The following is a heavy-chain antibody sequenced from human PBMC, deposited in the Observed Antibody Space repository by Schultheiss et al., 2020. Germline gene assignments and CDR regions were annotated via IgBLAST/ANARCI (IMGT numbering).Heavy chain of an antibody. CDR2: IYTSGST. V-gene: IGHV4-61*02. D-gene: IGHD4-17*01. Sequence: SETLSLTCTVSGGSISSGSYYWSWIRQPAGKGLEWIGRIYTSGSTNYNPSLKSRVTISVDTSKNQFSLKLSSVTAADTAVYYCARDDGDYEESPDAFDIWGQGTMVTVSS. CDR1: GGSISSGSYY. CDR3: ARDDGDYEESPDAFDI. J-gene: IGHJ3*02.